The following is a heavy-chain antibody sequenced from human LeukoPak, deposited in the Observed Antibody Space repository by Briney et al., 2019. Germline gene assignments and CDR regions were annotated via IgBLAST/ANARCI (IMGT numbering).Heavy chain of an antibody. J-gene: IGHJ4*02. CDR1: GGSISSSSYY. V-gene: IGHV4-39*01. Sequence: SETLSLTCTVSGGSISSSSYYWGWIRQPPGKGLEWIGSIYYSGSTYYNPSLKSRVTISVDTSKNQFSPKLSSVTAADTAVYYCARRITIFGVVTIDYWGQGTLVTVSS. CDR2: IYYSGST. CDR3: ARRITIFGVVTIDY. D-gene: IGHD3-3*01.